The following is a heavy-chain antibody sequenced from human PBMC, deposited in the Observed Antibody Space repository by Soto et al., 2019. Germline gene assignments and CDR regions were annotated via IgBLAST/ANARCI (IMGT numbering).Heavy chain of an antibody. CDR2: VNPNTGVT. CDR3: TTLRLDP. J-gene: IGHJ5*02. CDR1: GYPFTAFY. D-gene: IGHD3-9*01. V-gene: IGHV1-2*02. Sequence: GSVKVSFKASGYPFTAFYMNWVRQAPGQGLEWIGWVNPNTGVTKYAQKFQGRVTMTRDTSINTAYMELSGLTSDDTAVYYCTTLRLDPWGQGTMVTVSS.